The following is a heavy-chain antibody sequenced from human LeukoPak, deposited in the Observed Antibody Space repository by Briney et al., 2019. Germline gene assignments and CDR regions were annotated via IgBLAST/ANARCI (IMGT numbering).Heavy chain of an antibody. CDR2: INPSGGST. CDR3: ARDLDYYDSSGDPYTGAFDI. D-gene: IGHD3-22*01. J-gene: IGHJ3*02. Sequence: ASVKVSCKASGYTFTSYYMHWVRQAPGQGLEWMGIINPSGGSTSYAQKFQGRVTMTRDMSTSTVYMELSSLRSEDTAVYYCARDLDYYDSSGDPYTGAFDIRGQGTMVTVSS. V-gene: IGHV1-46*01. CDR1: GYTFTSYY.